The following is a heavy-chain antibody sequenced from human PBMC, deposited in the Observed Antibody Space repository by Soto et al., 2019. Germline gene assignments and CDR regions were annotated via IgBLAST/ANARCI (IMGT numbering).Heavy chain of an antibody. CDR3: ARIRSGSDGGWIGP. J-gene: IGHJ5*02. Sequence: QVTLKESGPVLVKPTETLTLTCTVSGFSLSDATMGVSWIRQPPGEALEWLAHTFSNDKKFYSASLKSRLTISNDTSKSQVVLTMTNVDPVDTATYYCARIRSGSDGGWIGPWGQGTLVTVSS. CDR2: TFSNDKK. V-gene: IGHV2-26*01. CDR1: GFSLSDATMG. D-gene: IGHD3-3*01.